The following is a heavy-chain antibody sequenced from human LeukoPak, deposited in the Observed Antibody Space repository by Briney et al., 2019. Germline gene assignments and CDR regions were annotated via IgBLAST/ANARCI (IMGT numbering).Heavy chain of an antibody. Sequence: GGSLRLSCAASGLNLSSYAMSWVRQAPGKGLEWVSASSGSGGSTYYADSVKGRFTISRDNSKNTLYLQMNSLRAEDTAVYYCAKDGIVHYYGSFDNWFDPWGQGTLVTVSS. CDR1: GLNLSSYA. CDR3: AKDGIVHYYGSFDNWFDP. J-gene: IGHJ5*02. D-gene: IGHD3-10*01. V-gene: IGHV3-23*01. CDR2: SSGSGGST.